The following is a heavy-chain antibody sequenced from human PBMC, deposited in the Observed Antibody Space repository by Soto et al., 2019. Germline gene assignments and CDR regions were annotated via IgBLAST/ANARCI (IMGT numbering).Heavy chain of an antibody. Sequence: GGSLRLSCAASGFTFSNYGVHWVRQAPGKGLEWVALMSQDGSNKYYADSVKGRFTISRDNSKNTLYLQMNTLRTEDTAVYYCAKDVVEVVGGSYYMDVWGKGTTVTVSS. CDR2: MSQDGSNK. J-gene: IGHJ6*03. D-gene: IGHD2-21*01. V-gene: IGHV3-30*18. CDR1: GFTFSNYG. CDR3: AKDVVEVVGGSYYMDV.